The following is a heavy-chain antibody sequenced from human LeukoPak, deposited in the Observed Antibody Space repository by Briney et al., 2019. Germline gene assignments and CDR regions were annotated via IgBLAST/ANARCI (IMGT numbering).Heavy chain of an antibody. V-gene: IGHV4-34*01. J-gene: IGHJ6*03. Sequence: NPSETLSLTCNVSGGSFNGYYWTWIRQPPGKGLEWIAEINHIGTTNHNPSLKSRVSVSTDTSKNQFFLRSTSVTAADTALYYCARLVVTAPQNHYYMDVWGEGTTVTVSS. D-gene: IGHD2-21*02. CDR1: GGSFNGYY. CDR2: INHIGTT. CDR3: ARLVVTAPQNHYYMDV.